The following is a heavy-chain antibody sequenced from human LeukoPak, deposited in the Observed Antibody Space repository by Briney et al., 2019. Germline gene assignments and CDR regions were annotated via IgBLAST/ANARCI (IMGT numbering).Heavy chain of an antibody. J-gene: IGHJ5*02. CDR2: IYYSGST. CDR1: GGSVSSASYY. Sequence: PSETLSLTCAVSGGSVSSASYYWTWIRQPPGKGLEWIGYIYYSGSTNYNPSLKSRVTISVDTSKNQFSLKLSSVTAADTAVYYCASSYSGGWDGLSWFDPWGQGTLVTVSS. CDR3: ASSYSGGWDGLSWFDP. V-gene: IGHV4-61*01. D-gene: IGHD6-19*01.